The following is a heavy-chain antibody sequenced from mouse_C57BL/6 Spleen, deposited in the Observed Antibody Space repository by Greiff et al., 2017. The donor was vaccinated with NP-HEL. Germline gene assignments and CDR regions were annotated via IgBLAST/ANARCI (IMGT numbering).Heavy chain of an antibody. CDR1: GFTFTDYY. V-gene: IGHV7-3*01. D-gene: IGHD2-4*01. J-gene: IGHJ3*01. Sequence: EVHLVESGGGLVQPGGSLSLSCAASGFTFTDYYMSWVRQPPGKALEWLGFIRNKANGYTTEYSASVKGRFTISRDNSQSILYLQMNALREDDSATYDCARSFYYDYDGFAYWGQGTLVTVSA. CDR2: IRNKANGYTT. CDR3: ARSFYYDYDGFAY.